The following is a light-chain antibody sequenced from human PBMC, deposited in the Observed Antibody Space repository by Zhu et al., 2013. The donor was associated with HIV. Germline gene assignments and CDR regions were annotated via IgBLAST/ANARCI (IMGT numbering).Light chain of an antibody. CDR1: DIGHKS. Sequence: SYELTQAPSVSVAPGMTARISCGGDDIGHKSVRWYQQRPGQAPVLVVYNDQHRPSGIPERFSGSNSGNTATLTISRVEAGDEADYFCQVCDSSNDQYAFGTGTKVTVL. J-gene: IGLJ1*01. CDR3: QVCDSSNDQYA. CDR2: NDQ. V-gene: IGLV3-21*01.